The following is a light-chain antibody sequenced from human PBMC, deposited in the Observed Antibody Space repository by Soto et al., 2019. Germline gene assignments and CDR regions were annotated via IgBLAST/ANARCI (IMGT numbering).Light chain of an antibody. V-gene: IGKV3-20*01. Sequence: EIVLTQSPGTLSLSPGERATLSCRASHSVSSSYLAWYQQKPGQAPRLLIYGASSRATGLPDRFSGSGSGTDFTITISRLEPEDVAVYYCQQYGSSPPITFGQGTRLEIK. CDR2: GAS. J-gene: IGKJ5*01. CDR1: HSVSSSY. CDR3: QQYGSSPPIT.